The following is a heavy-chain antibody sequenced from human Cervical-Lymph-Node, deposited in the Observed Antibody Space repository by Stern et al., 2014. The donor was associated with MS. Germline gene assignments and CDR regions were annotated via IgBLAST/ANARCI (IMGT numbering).Heavy chain of an antibody. Sequence: VQLVESGAEVKKPGSSVKVSCKASGDTFSSYAINWVRQVPGQGLEWMGGITLVFGTTNYAQKFQGRVTITADKSTNTAYMELMTLRSEDTAVYYCARGGGLVGYFDYWGQGTLVSVSS. CDR3: ARGGGLVGYFDY. J-gene: IGHJ4*02. D-gene: IGHD1-26*01. CDR1: GDTFSSYA. V-gene: IGHV1-69*06. CDR2: ITLVFGTT.